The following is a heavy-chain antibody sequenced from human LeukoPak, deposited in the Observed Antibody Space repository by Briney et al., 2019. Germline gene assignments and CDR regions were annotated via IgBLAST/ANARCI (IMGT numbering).Heavy chain of an antibody. CDR3: AKEAEIEAAAGQFYFDS. D-gene: IGHD6-25*01. V-gene: IGHV1-69*01. Sequence: PEASVKVSCTASGRTLSSYGISWVRQAPGQGLEWMGGIIPMFRTSNYAQTFQGRVTFTADESTNTAYMELSGLRSDDTAMYYCAKEAEIEAAAGQFYFDSCGQGALATV. CDR2: IIPMFRTS. CDR1: GRTLSSYG. J-gene: IGHJ4*02.